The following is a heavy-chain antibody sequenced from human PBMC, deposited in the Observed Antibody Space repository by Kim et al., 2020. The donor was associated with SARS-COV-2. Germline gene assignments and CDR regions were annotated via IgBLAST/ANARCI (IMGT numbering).Heavy chain of an antibody. J-gene: IGHJ4*02. Sequence: SVKVSCKASGGTFSSYTISWVRQAPGQGLEWMGRIIPILGIANYAQKFQGRVTITADKSTSTAYMELSSLRSEDTAVYYCARDVDGHYYDSSGYQGYYFDDWGQGTLVTVSS. V-gene: IGHV1-69*04. CDR1: GGTFSSYT. CDR2: IIPILGIA. CDR3: ARDVDGHYYDSSGYQGYYFDD. D-gene: IGHD3-22*01.